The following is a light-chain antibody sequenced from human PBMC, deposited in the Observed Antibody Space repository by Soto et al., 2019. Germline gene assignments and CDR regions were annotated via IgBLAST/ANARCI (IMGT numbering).Light chain of an antibody. CDR3: QQRTL. CDR1: QSVSTY. CDR2: DAS. J-gene: IGKJ1*01. V-gene: IGKV3-11*01. Sequence: EIVLTQSPATQSLSPGERATLSCRASQSVSTYLAWYQHKPGQAPRLLIHDASKRATGIPARFSASGSGTDFTLTISSLEPEDFAVYYCQQRTLFGQGTKVEIK.